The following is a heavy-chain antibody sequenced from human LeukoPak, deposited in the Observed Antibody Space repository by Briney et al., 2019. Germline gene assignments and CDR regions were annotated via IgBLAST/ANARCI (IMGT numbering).Heavy chain of an antibody. CDR2: IFYSGST. V-gene: IGHV4-59*01. CDR1: GGSLSRYY. Sequence: PSETLSLTRTVSGGSLSRYYWSWIRQPPGKRLEWIGYIFYSGSTNYNPSLKSRVTMSVDTSLNQFSLRLSSVTAADTAVYYCARRTSSNYVDSWGQGTLVTVSS. CDR3: ARRTSSNYVDS. J-gene: IGHJ4*02. D-gene: IGHD4-11*01.